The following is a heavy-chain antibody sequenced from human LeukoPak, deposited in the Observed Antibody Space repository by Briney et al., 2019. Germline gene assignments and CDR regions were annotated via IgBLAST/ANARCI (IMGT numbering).Heavy chain of an antibody. Sequence: PSETLSLTCAVYGGSFSGYYWSWIRQPPGKGLEWIGEINHSGSTNYNPSLKSRVTISVDTSKNQFSLKLSSVTAADTAVYYCARRRRRDGYNYLFDYWGQGTPVTVSS. CDR3: ARRRRRDGYNYLFDY. D-gene: IGHD5-24*01. J-gene: IGHJ4*02. CDR2: INHSGST. CDR1: GGSFSGYY. V-gene: IGHV4-34*01.